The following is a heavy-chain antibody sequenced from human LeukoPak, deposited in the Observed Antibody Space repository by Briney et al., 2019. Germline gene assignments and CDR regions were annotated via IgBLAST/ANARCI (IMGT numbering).Heavy chain of an antibody. CDR1: GYSISSGYY. Sequence: PSETLPLTCAVSGYSISSGYYWGWIRQPPGKGLEWIGSIYHSGSTYYNPPLKSRVTISVDTSKNQFSLKLSSVTAADTAVYYCARSLVKYYFDYWGQGTLVTVSS. CDR3: ARSLVKYYFDY. CDR2: IYHSGST. D-gene: IGHD2-21*01. V-gene: IGHV4-38-2*01. J-gene: IGHJ4*02.